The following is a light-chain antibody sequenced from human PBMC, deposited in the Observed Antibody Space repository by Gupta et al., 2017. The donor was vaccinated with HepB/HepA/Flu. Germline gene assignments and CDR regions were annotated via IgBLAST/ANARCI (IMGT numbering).Light chain of an antibody. CDR2: AAS. V-gene: IGKV1-39*01. Sequence: DIQMTQSPSSLSASVGDRVTITCRASQSISSYLNWYQQKPGKAPKLLIYAASSLQSGVPSRFSGSGSGTDFTLTISGRQPEDFATYYCQQSYSTSITFGQGTRLEIK. CDR1: QSISSY. CDR3: QQSYSTSIT. J-gene: IGKJ5*01.